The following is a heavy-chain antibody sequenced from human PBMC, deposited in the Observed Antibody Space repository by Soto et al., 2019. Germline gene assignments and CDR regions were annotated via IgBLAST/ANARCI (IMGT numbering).Heavy chain of an antibody. Sequence: SETLSLTCTVSGGSISSYLWSWIRQPAGKGLEWIGRLNTYGNTHYNPSLKSRVTVSVDTSRNQFFLTLRSVTAADSAVYHCGRESGETWDYEASWGQGTPVTVSS. CDR3: GRESGETWDYEAS. CDR1: GGSISSYL. D-gene: IGHD1-7*01. J-gene: IGHJ5*02. V-gene: IGHV4-4*07. CDR2: LNTYGNT.